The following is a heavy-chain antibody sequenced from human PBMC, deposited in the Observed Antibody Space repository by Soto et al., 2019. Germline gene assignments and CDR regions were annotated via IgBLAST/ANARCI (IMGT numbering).Heavy chain of an antibody. Sequence: ASVKVSCKASGFTFTSSAVQWVRQARGQRLEWIGWIVVGSGNTNYAQKFQERVTITRDMSTSTAYMELSSLRSEDTAVYYCAAPPDAYNFGYYCGMDVWGQGTTVTVSS. J-gene: IGHJ6*02. CDR2: IVVGSGNT. CDR3: AAPPDAYNFGYYCGMDV. CDR1: GFTFTSSA. V-gene: IGHV1-58*01. D-gene: IGHD3-3*01.